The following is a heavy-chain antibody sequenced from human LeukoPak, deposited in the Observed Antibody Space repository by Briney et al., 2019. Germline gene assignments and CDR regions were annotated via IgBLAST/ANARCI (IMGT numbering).Heavy chain of an antibody. D-gene: IGHD2-15*01. V-gene: IGHV4-61*02. J-gene: IGHJ5*02. CDR2: IYTSGST. Sequence: SETLSLTCTVSGGSISSGSYYWSWIRQPAGKGLEWIGRIYTSGSTNYNPSLKSRVTISVDTSKNQFSLKLSSVTAADTAVYYCATVYGYFDPWGQGTLVTVSS. CDR1: GGSISSGSYY. CDR3: ATVYGYFDP.